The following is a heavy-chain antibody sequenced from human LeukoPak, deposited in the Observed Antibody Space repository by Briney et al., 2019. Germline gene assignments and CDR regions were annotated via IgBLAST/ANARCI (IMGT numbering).Heavy chain of an antibody. V-gene: IGHV5-51*01. D-gene: IGHD3-10*01. CDR3: ASSIIRGGYYYYMDV. Sequence: GESLKISCKGSGYSFTSYWIAWVRQMPGKGLEWMGIIYPGDSDTRYSPSFQGQVTISADKSISTAYLQWSSLKASDTAVYYCASSIIRGGYYYYMDVWGKGTTVTVSS. CDR2: IYPGDSDT. CDR1: GYSFTSYW. J-gene: IGHJ6*03.